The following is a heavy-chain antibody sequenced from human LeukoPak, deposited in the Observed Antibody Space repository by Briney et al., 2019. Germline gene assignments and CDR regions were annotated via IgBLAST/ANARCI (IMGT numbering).Heavy chain of an antibody. D-gene: IGHD1-14*01. CDR3: ARRSNPPGRIDH. CDR2: ISGSGGST. Sequence: PGGSLRLSCAASGFTFSSYAMNWVRQGPGKGLQWVSAISGSGGSTYYADSVKGRFTISRDNSKNTMYLQMNSLKGEDTAVYYCARRSNPPGRIDHWGQGTLVTVSS. V-gene: IGHV3-23*01. CDR1: GFTFSSYA. J-gene: IGHJ4*02.